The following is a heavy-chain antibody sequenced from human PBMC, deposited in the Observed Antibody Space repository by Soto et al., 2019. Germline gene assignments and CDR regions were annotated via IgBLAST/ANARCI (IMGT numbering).Heavy chain of an antibody. V-gene: IGHV1-18*01. D-gene: IGHD6-19*01. CDR1: GYTFTSYG. J-gene: IGHJ6*02. CDR3: ARDRDSSGWYSYYYYGMDV. Sequence: ASVKVSCKASGYTFTSYGISWVRQAPGQGLEWMGWISAYNGNTNYAQKLQGRVTMTTDTSTSTAYMELRSLRSDDTAVYYCARDRDSSGWYSYYYYGMDVWGQGTTVTVSS. CDR2: ISAYNGNT.